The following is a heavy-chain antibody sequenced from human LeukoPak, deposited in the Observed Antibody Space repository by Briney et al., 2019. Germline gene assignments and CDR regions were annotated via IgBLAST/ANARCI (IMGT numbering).Heavy chain of an antibody. Sequence: GGSLRLSCAASGFTFSSYAMHWVRQAPGKGLEWVAVISYDGSNKYYADSVKGRFTISRDNSKNTLYLQMNSLRAEDTAVYYCARDWVSKDYYYYGMDVWGQGTTATVSS. D-gene: IGHD3-16*01. V-gene: IGHV3-30-3*01. CDR2: ISYDGSNK. CDR1: GFTFSSYA. CDR3: ARDWVSKDYYYYGMDV. J-gene: IGHJ6*02.